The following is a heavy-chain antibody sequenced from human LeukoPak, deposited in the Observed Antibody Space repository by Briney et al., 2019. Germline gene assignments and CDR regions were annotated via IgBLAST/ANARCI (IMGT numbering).Heavy chain of an antibody. CDR3: ARVGIAAAAPQAAFDY. D-gene: IGHD6-13*01. V-gene: IGHV3-21*01. CDR2: ISSSSSYI. J-gene: IGHJ4*02. Sequence: PGGSLRLSCAASGFTFRSYSMNWVRQAPGKGLEWVSSISSSSSYIYYADSVKGRFTISRDNAKNSLYLQMNSLRAEDTAVYYCARVGIAAAAPQAAFDYWGQGTLVTVSS. CDR1: GFTFRSYS.